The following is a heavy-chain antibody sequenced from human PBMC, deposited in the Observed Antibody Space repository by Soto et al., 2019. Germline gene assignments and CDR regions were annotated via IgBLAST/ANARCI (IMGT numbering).Heavy chain of an antibody. V-gene: IGHV1-58*02. Sequence: QMQLVQSGPEVKKPGTSVKVSCKASGFTFTSSAMQWVRQARGQRLEWIGWIVVGSGNTNYAQKFQERVTITRDMSTSPAYRELSSLRSEDTAVYYCAALPMRRGYSYGYRDYWGQGTLVTVSS. J-gene: IGHJ4*02. CDR3: AALPMRRGYSYGYRDY. D-gene: IGHD5-18*01. CDR1: GFTFTSSA. CDR2: IVVGSGNT.